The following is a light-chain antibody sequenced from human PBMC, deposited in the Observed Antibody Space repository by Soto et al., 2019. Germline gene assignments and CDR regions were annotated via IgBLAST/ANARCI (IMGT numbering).Light chain of an antibody. CDR2: AAS. V-gene: IGKV1-39*01. CDR3: QQSYSTPIT. J-gene: IGKJ5*01. Sequence: DIQMTQSPSSLSASVVDRVTITCRASQSISMYLNWYQQKPGKAPKVLIYAASNFQSGVPSRFSGSGSGTDFTLTISSLQPEDFATYYCQQSYSTPITFGQGTRLEI. CDR1: QSISMY.